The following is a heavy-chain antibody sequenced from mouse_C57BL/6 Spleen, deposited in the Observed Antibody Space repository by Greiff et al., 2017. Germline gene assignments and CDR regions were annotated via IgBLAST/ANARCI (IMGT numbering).Heavy chain of an antibody. CDR3: ARHEEGGSPRYWYFDV. D-gene: IGHD1-1*02. J-gene: IGHJ1*03. V-gene: IGHV1-62-2*01. CDR2: FYPGSGSI. CDR1: GYTFTEYT. Sequence: VQLQQSGAELVKPGASVKLSCKASGYTFTEYTIHWVKQRSGQGLEWIGWFYPGSGSIKYNEKFKDKATLTADKSSSTVYMGLSRLTSEDSAVYVWARHEEGGSPRYWYFDVWGTGTTVTVSS.